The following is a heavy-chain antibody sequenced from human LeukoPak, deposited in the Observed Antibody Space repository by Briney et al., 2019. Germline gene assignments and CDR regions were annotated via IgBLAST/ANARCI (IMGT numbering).Heavy chain of an antibody. CDR3: AKLVSYDILTDLGFDP. CDR1: GFTFSSYA. V-gene: IGHV3-30*04. Sequence: GGSLRLSCAASGFTFSSYAMHWVRQAPGKGLEWVTIISYDGSNKYYADSVKGRFTISRDNSKNTLYLQMNSLRTEDTAVYYCAKLVSYDILTDLGFDPWGQGTLVTVSS. J-gene: IGHJ5*02. D-gene: IGHD3-9*01. CDR2: ISYDGSNK.